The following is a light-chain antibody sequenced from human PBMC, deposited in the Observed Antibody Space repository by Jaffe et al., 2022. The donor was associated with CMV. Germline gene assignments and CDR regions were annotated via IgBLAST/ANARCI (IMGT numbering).Light chain of an antibody. CDR2: DVN. CDR3: TSYTSTRTPV. J-gene: IGLJ1*01. Sequence: QSALTQPASVSGSPGQSITISCTGTSSDVGAYNFVSWYQQHPAKAPKLVIYDVNKRPSGISNRFSGSKSGNTASLTISGLQTEDEADYYCTSYTSTRTPVFGTGTKVTVL. CDR1: SSDVGAYNF. V-gene: IGLV2-14*01.